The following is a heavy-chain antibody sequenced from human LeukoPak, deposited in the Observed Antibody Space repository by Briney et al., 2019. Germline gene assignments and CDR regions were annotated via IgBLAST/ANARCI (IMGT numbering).Heavy chain of an antibody. V-gene: IGHV3-21*01. CDR2: ISSSSSYI. CDR1: GFTFSSYS. D-gene: IGHD2-21*02. CDR3: ARDRTYCGGDCYSGHAFDI. Sequence: GGSLRLSCAASGFTFSSYSMNWVRQAPGKGLEWVSSISSSSSYIYYADSVKGRFTISRDNAKNSLYLQMNSLRAEDTAVYYCARDRTYCGGDCYSGHAFDIWGQGTMVTVSS. J-gene: IGHJ3*02.